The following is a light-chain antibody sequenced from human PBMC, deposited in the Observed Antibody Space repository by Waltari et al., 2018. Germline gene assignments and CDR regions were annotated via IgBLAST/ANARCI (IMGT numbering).Light chain of an antibody. J-gene: IGLJ3*02. CDR2: GDD. Sequence: NFMLTQPHSVSESPVKTVTISCTRSSGSIASNFVQWYQQRPGSAPTTVIYGDDQSPSGVPDRFSGSIDSSSNSASLTISGLETEDEADYYCQSYDTSNWVFGGGTKLTVL. CDR1: SGSIASNF. CDR3: QSYDTSNWV. V-gene: IGLV6-57*04.